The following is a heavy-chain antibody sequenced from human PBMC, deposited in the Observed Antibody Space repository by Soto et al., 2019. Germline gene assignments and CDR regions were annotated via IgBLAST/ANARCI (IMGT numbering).Heavy chain of an antibody. CDR3: AAGHSSTYSYYYGMDV. CDR2: IVVGSGNT. Sequence: ASVKVSCKASGFTFTSSAVQWVRQARGQRLEWIGWIVVGSGNTNYAQKFQERVTITRDMSTSTAYMELSSLRSEDTAVYYCAAGHSSTYSYYYGMDVWGQGTTVTVSS. V-gene: IGHV1-58*01. D-gene: IGHD6-6*01. J-gene: IGHJ6*02. CDR1: GFTFTSSA.